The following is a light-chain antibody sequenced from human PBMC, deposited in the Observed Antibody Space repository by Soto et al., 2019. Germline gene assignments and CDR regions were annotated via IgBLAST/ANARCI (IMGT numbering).Light chain of an antibody. J-gene: IGLJ2*01. CDR2: LKSDGSH. V-gene: IGLV4-69*01. Sequence: QSVLTQSPSASASLGASVKLTCTLSSGHSSYTIAWHQQRPEKGPRYLMRLKSDGSHNKGDGIPDRFSGSSSGAERYLTISSLQSEDEADYYCQAWGTGIVVFGRGTKLTVL. CDR3: QAWGTGIVV. CDR1: SGHSSYT.